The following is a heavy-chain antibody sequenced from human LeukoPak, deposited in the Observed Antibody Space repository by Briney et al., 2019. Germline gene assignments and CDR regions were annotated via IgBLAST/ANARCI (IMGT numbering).Heavy chain of an antibody. Sequence: QPGGSLSLSCSPSGFTFITYEMNWVRHAPGKGLEWVSYISSSGSTIYYADSVKGRFTISRDNPKNSMYLQMNSLRAEDTAVYYCARDFVVPAANTNWFDPWGQGTLVTVSS. D-gene: IGHD2-2*01. V-gene: IGHV3-48*03. J-gene: IGHJ5*02. CDR3: ARDFVVPAANTNWFDP. CDR1: GFTFITYE. CDR2: ISSSGSTI.